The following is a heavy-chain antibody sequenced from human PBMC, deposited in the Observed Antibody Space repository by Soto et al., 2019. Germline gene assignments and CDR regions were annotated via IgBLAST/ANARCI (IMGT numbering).Heavy chain of an antibody. J-gene: IGHJ1*01. CDR1: GGTFSSYT. CDR2: IIPILGIA. D-gene: IGHD6-19*01. Sequence: ASVKVSCKASGGTFSSYTISWVRQAPGQGLEWMGRIIPILGIANYAQKFQGRVTITADKSTSTAYMELSSLRSEDTAVYYCATSSGWYKYFQHWGQGTLVTVSS. V-gene: IGHV1-69*02. CDR3: ATSSGWYKYFQH.